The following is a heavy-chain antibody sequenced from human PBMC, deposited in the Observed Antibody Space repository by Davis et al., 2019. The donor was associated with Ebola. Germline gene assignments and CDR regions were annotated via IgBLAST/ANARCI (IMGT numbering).Heavy chain of an antibody. CDR2: ISSSGSTI. V-gene: IGHV3-11*01. J-gene: IGHJ6*04. CDR3: ARYDSSGFSYYYGMDV. Sequence: GESLKISCAASGFTFSDYYMSWIRQAPGKGLEWVSYISSSGSTIYYADSVKGRFTISRDNAKNSLYLQMNSLRAEDTAVYYCARYDSSGFSYYYGMDVWGKGTTVTVSS. CDR1: GFTFSDYY. D-gene: IGHD3-22*01.